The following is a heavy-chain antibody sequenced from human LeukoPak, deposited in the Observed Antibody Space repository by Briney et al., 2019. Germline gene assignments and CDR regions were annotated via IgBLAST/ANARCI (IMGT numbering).Heavy chain of an antibody. CDR1: GFTFSGSA. Sequence: PGGSLRLSCAASGFTFSGSAIPWVRQASGKWLEWVGRIRSKANTYATTYAASVKGRFTISRDDSKNTAYLQMNSLKTEDTAVYYCTSARYNWNLAHAFDIWGQGTMVTVSS. V-gene: IGHV3-73*01. CDR3: TSARYNWNLAHAFDI. J-gene: IGHJ3*02. D-gene: IGHD1-7*01. CDR2: IRSKANTYAT.